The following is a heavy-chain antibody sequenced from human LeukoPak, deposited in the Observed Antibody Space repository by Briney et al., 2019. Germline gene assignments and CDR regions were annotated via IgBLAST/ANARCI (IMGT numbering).Heavy chain of an antibody. CDR3: AKGFEYYDILTGWDY. CDR2: ISGSGGST. V-gene: IGHV3-23*01. D-gene: IGHD3-9*01. CDR1: GFTFSSYA. Sequence: GGSLRLSCGASGFTFSSYAMSWVRQAPGKGLEWVSAISGSGGSTYYADSVKGRFTISRDNSKNTLYLQMNSLRAEDTAVYYCAKGFEYYDILTGWDYWGQGTLVTVSS. J-gene: IGHJ4*02.